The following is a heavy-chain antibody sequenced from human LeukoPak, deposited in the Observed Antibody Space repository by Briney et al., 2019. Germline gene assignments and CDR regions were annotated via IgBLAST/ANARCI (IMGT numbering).Heavy chain of an antibody. D-gene: IGHD5-24*01. Sequence: SETLSLTCAVYGGSFSGYYWSWTRQPPGKGLEWIGEINHSGSTNYNPSLKSRVTISVDTSKNQFSLKLSSVTAADTAVYYCARRRDGYNVIDYWGQGTLVTVSS. CDR3: ARRRDGYNVIDY. CDR2: INHSGST. J-gene: IGHJ4*02. CDR1: GGSFSGYY. V-gene: IGHV4-34*01.